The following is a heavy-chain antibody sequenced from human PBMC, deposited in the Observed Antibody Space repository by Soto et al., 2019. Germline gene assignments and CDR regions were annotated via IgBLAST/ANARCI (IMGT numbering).Heavy chain of an antibody. CDR2: ILHDGSYK. V-gene: IGHV3-30*18. J-gene: IGHJ4*02. Sequence: QVQLVESGGGVVQPGRSLRLSCAASGFTFSAYGMHWVRQAPGKGLEWVAVILHDGSYKYYGDSVKGRFTISRDNSKNTLYLQMNSVRGDDTAVYYSAKGDYNNFLDYWGQGTLVTVSS. D-gene: IGHD4-4*01. CDR1: GFTFSAYG. CDR3: AKGDYNNFLDY.